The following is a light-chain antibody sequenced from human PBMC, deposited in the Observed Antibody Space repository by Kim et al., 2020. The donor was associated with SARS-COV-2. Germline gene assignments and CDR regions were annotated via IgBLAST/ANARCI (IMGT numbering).Light chain of an antibody. CDR1: QSVSSSY. V-gene: IGKV3-20*01. CDR3: QQYDSSLYT. Sequence: EIVLTQSPGTLSLSPGERATLSCRASQSVSSSYLAWYQQKPGQAPSLLIYGASSRATGIPDRFSGSGSGTDFTLTISRLEPEDFAVYYYQQYDSSLYTFGQGTKLVI. CDR2: GAS. J-gene: IGKJ2*01.